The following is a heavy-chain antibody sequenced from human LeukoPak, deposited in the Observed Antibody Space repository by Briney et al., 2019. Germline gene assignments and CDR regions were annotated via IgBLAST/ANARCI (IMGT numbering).Heavy chain of an antibody. CDR3: ARDLRYGSGSSVYYYYGMDV. V-gene: IGHV3-53*04. J-gene: IGHJ6*02. CDR1: GFTVSSNY. D-gene: IGHD3-10*01. CDR2: IYGGGST. Sequence: GGSLRLSCAASGFTVSSNYMSWVRQAPGKGLEWVAVIYGGGSTYDADSVKGRFTISRHNSKNTLYLQMNSLRAEDTAVYYCARDLRYGSGSSVYYYYGMDVWGQGTTVTVSS.